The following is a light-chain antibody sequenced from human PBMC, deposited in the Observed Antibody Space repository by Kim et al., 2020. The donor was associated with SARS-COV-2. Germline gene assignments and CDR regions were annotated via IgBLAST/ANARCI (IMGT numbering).Light chain of an antibody. CDR1: QSISSSS. Sequence: EIVLTQSPGTLSLSPGERATLSCRASQSISSSSLAWYQQKPGQAPRLLIYGASNRATGIPDRFSGSGSGTDFTLTISRLEPEDFAVYFCQQYGNSPFTFGPGTKVDIK. CDR2: GAS. V-gene: IGKV3-20*01. J-gene: IGKJ3*01. CDR3: QQYGNSPFT.